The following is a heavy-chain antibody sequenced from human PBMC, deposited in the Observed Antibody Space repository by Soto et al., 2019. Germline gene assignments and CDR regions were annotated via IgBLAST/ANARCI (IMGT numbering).Heavy chain of an antibody. V-gene: IGHV1-69*01. D-gene: IGHD2-21*02. J-gene: IGHJ4*02. CDR2: IIPIFGTA. Sequence: QVQLVQSGAEVKKPGSSVKVSCKASGGTFSSYAISWVRQAPGQGLEWMGGIIPIFGTANYAQKFQGRVTITADESTSTAYKELSSLRSEDTAVYYCARGSYCGGDCYKNFDYWGQGTLVTVST. CDR1: GGTFSSYA. CDR3: ARGSYCGGDCYKNFDY.